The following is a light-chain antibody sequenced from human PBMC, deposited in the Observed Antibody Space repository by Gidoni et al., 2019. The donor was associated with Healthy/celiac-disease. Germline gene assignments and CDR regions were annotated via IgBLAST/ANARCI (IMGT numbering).Light chain of an antibody. CDR2: SNN. J-gene: IGLJ2*01. CDR1: SSNIGSNT. V-gene: IGLV1-44*01. Sequence: QSVLTQPPSASGPPGQRVTLSCSGSSSNIGSNTVNWYQQLPGTAPKLLIYSNNQRPSGVPDRFSGSKSGTSASLAISGLQSEDEADYYCAAWDDSLNGRVFGGGTKLTVL. CDR3: AAWDDSLNGRV.